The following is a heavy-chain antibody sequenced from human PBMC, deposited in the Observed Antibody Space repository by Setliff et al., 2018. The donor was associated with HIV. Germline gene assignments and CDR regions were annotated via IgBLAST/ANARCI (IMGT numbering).Heavy chain of an antibody. D-gene: IGHD2-2*01. V-gene: IGHV3-48*03. J-gene: IGHJ6*03. Sequence: GALRLSCAASGFTFSSYEMNWVRQAPGKGLEWVSYISSSGSTIYFADSVKGRFTISRDNAKNSLYLQMNSLRAEDTAVYYCARERGYCSSISCIAYYYYMDVWGKGTTVTVSS. CDR2: ISSSGSTI. CDR3: ARERGYCSSISCIAYYYYMDV. CDR1: GFTFSSYE.